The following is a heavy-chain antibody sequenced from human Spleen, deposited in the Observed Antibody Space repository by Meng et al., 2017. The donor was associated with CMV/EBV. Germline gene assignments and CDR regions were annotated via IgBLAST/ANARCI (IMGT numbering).Heavy chain of an antibody. Sequence: GGSLRLSCAASGFTFSSYAMHWVRQAPGKGPEWVAFISDDGRNKYYADSVKGRFTISRDNAKNSLYLQMNSLRAEDTAVYYCASLLRFLNSWGQGTLVTVSS. CDR2: ISDDGRNK. J-gene: IGHJ4*02. CDR1: GFTFSSYA. V-gene: IGHV3-30*04. D-gene: IGHD3-3*01. CDR3: ASLLRFLNS.